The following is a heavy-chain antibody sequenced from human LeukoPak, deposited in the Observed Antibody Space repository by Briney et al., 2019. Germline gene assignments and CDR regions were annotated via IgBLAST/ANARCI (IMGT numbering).Heavy chain of an antibody. D-gene: IGHD2-2*01. J-gene: IGHJ5*02. CDR1: GDSVSSNSVT. Sequence: LSLTCAISGDSVSSNSVTWNWIRQSPSRGLEWLGRTYYRSTWYNDYAVSVRGRITVNPDTSKNQFSLHLNSVTPEDTAVYYCARRLTQYDCYDPWGQGILVTVSS. CDR2: TYYRSTWYN. CDR3: ARRLTQYDCYDP. V-gene: IGHV6-1*01.